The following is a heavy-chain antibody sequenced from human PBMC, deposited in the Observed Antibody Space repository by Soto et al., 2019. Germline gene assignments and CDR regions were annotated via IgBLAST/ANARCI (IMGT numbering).Heavy chain of an antibody. Sequence: SETLSLTCTVSGGSISSGDYYWSWIRQPPGKGLEWIGYIYYSGSTYYNPSLKSRVTISVDTSKNQFSLKLSSVTAADTAVYYCARDLSGSGYDTSNWFDPWGQGTLVTVSS. CDR3: ARDLSGSGYDTSNWFDP. V-gene: IGHV4-30-4*01. CDR2: IYYSGST. J-gene: IGHJ5*02. CDR1: GGSISSGDYY. D-gene: IGHD5-12*01.